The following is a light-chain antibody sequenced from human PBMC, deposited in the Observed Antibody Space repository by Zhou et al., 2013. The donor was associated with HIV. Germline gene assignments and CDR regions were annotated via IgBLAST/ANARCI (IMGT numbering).Light chain of an antibody. CDR3: QQYVTSPRT. CDR1: QSVRSNY. CDR2: MTS. Sequence: EIVLTQSPATLSVSPGERVTLSCRASQSVRSNYLAWYQQKPGQAPRLLIYMTSNRATGIPDRFSGSGSGTDFTLTISRLEPEDFAVYYCQQYVTSPRTFGQGTKLEIK. V-gene: IGKV3-20*01. J-gene: IGKJ2*01.